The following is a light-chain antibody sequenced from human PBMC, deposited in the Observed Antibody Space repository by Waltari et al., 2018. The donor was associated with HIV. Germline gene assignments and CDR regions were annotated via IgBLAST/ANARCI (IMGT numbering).Light chain of an antibody. Sequence: QSVLTQPPSVSDAPRQRVTISCSGSSSNIGTNAVNWYQQVPGKAPKLLIYYDDLLSSGVSDRFSGSKSGTSASLAIRGLQSEDEAEYYCAAWDDYLNGYVFGSGTKVTVL. CDR1: SSNIGTNA. CDR2: YDD. CDR3: AAWDDYLNGYV. V-gene: IGLV1-36*01. J-gene: IGLJ1*01.